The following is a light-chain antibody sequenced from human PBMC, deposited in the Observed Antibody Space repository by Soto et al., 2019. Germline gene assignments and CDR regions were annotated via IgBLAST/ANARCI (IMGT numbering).Light chain of an antibody. V-gene: IGLV2-14*01. CDR2: EXX. J-gene: IGLJ2*01. CDR3: SSYTSSSTLVV. CDR1: SSDVGGYNY. Sequence: QSALTQPASVSGSPGQSITISCTGTSSDVGGYNYVSWYQQHPGKAPKLMIYEXXXXXXXXXXXXXGSKSGNTASLTISGLXXXXXXXXYCSSYTSSSTLVVFGGGTKLTVL.